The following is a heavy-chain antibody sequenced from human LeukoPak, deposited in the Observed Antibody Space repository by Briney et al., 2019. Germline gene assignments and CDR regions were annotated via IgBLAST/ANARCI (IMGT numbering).Heavy chain of an antibody. CDR3: ARDPYSGGYGDDYYYYMDV. D-gene: IGHD1-26*01. Sequence: PGGSLRLSCAASGFTFSSYWMNWVRQAPGKGLEWVSSITSTSSYMYYADSVKGRFTISRDNAQNSLYLHMSSLRAEDTAVYYCARDPYSGGYGDDYYYYMDVWGKGTTVTISS. J-gene: IGHJ6*03. V-gene: IGHV3-21*01. CDR1: GFTFSSYW. CDR2: ITSTSSYM.